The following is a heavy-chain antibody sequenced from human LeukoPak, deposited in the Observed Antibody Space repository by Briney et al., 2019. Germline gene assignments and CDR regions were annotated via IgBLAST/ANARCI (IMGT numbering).Heavy chain of an antibody. D-gene: IGHD3-16*02. V-gene: IGHV3-23*01. CDR3: AKPPFYVWGSYRWDFDY. CDR2: ISGSGGST. CDR1: GFTFSSYA. Sequence: GESLRLSCAASGFTFSSYAMSWVRQAPGKGLEWVSAISGSGGSTYDADSVKGRFTISRDDSKNTLYLQMNSLRAEDTAVYYCAKPPFYVWGSYRWDFDYWGQGTLVTVSS. J-gene: IGHJ4*02.